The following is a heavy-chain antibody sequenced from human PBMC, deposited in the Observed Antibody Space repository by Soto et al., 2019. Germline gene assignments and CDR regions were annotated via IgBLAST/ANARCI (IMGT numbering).Heavy chain of an antibody. CDR1: GGSISSYY. D-gene: IGHD6-19*01. Sequence: SETLSLTCTVSGGSISSYYWSWIRQPPGKGLEWIGYIYYSGSTNYNPSLKSRVTISVDTSRNQFSLKLSSVTAADTAVYYCARRTGSGWSIFDYWGQGTLVTVSS. CDR3: ARRTGSGWSIFDY. J-gene: IGHJ4*02. V-gene: IGHV4-59*01. CDR2: IYYSGST.